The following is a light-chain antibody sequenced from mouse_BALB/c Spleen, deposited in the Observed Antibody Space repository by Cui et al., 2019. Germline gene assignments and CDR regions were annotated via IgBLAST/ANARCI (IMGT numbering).Light chain of an antibody. V-gene: IGKV4-68*01. J-gene: IGKJ5*01. CDR2: LTS. CDR3: QQWSSNPLT. CDR1: SSVSY. Sequence: IALNRPPALMSASPGEKVTMTCSASSSVSYMYWYQQKPRSSPKPWIYLTSNLASGVPARFSGSGSGTSYSLTISSMEAEDAATYYCQQWSSNPLTFGAGTKLELK.